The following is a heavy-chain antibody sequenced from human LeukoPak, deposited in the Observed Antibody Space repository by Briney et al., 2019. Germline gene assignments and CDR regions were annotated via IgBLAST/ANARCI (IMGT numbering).Heavy chain of an antibody. J-gene: IGHJ4*02. D-gene: IGHD5-12*01. Sequence: PSETLSLTCSVSGYSIRRSYYWGWIRQPPGKGLEWIGSIHHGGTTYYNPSLKSRVTISVDTPNNQFSLKLISVTAADAALYYCARDHRGSGYDYTDAFDYWGQGTLVTVSS. CDR3: ARDHRGSGYDYTDAFDY. V-gene: IGHV4-38-2*02. CDR1: GYSIRRSYY. CDR2: IHHGGTT.